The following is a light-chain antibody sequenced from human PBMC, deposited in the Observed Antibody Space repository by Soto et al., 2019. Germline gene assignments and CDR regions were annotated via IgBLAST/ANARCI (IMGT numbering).Light chain of an antibody. CDR2: DVS. V-gene: IGLV2-14*01. CDR3: SSYTSSSTLLYV. J-gene: IGLJ1*01. Sequence: QSALTQPSSVSGSPGQSITISCTGTSSDVCGYNYVSWYQQHPGKAPKLMIYDVSNRPSGVSNRFSGSKSGNTASLTISGLQAEDEADYYCSSYTSSSTLLYVFGTGTQLTVL. CDR1: SSDVCGYNY.